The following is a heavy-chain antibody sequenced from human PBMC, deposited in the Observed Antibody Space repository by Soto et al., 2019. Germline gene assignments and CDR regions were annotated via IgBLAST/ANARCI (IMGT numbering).Heavy chain of an antibody. Sequence: GGSLRLSCAASGFTFSNYTLNWVRQAPGKGLEWVSIIRPTSNHIYYADSVKGRFTVSRDNAENSLYLQMNSLRAEDTAVYYCAKDRGRGSPGCGGIDVWGQGTTVTVSS. V-gene: IGHV3-21*01. D-gene: IGHD3-10*01. J-gene: IGHJ6*02. CDR1: GFTFSNYT. CDR2: IRPTSNHI. CDR3: AKDRGRGSPGCGGIDV.